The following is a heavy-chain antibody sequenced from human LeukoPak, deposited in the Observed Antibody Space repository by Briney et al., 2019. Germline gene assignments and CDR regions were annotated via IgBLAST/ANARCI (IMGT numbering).Heavy chain of an antibody. CDR1: GFTFSSYS. Sequence: PGGSLRLSCAASGFTFSSYSMFWVRQAPGKGLEWVSYISISSSTIHYADSVKGRFTISRDNAKNSLYLHMNSLRDEDTAVYYCARKGDPSGLGYWGQGTLVTVSS. CDR2: ISISSSTI. CDR3: ARKGDPSGLGY. D-gene: IGHD3-10*01. V-gene: IGHV3-48*02. J-gene: IGHJ4*02.